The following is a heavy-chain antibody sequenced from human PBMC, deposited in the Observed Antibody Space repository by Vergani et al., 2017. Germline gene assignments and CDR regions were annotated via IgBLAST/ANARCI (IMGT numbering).Heavy chain of an antibody. J-gene: IGHJ3*02. CDR3: ASWGSDGFDI. Sequence: QVQLVQSGAEVKKPGAAVKVSCKASGGTFSSYAISWVRQAPGQGLEWMGGINPDNGYTNSAQKFQGRVTMTRDTSISTAHMELRRLRYDDTAVYYCASWGSDGFDIWGQGTMVSVSS. D-gene: IGHD7-27*01. CDR2: INPDNGYT. CDR1: GGTFSSYA. V-gene: IGHV1-2*02.